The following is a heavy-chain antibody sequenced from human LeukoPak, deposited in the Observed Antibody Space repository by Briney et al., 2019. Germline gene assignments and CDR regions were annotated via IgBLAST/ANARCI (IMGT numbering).Heavy chain of an antibody. D-gene: IGHD5-18*01. CDR1: GFTFSSYS. J-gene: IGHJ4*02. V-gene: IGHV3-21*01. CDR2: ISSSSSYI. CDR3: ARDLGGYSYGPGY. Sequence: PGGSLRLSCAASGFTFSSYSMNWVRQAPGKGLEWVSSISSSSSYIYYADSVKGRFTISRDNAKNSLYLQMNSLRAEDTAVYYCARDLGGYSYGPGYRGQGTLVTVSS.